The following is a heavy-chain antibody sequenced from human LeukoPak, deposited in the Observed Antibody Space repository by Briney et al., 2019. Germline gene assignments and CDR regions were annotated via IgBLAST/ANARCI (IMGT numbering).Heavy chain of an antibody. Sequence: GGSLRLSCAASGFTFNSYSMNWVRQAPGKGLEWVSSISSTSSYIYYADSVKGRFTISRDNAKNSLYLQMNSLRAEDTAVYYCVRWVCSPTSCYCFDYWGQGTLVAVSS. V-gene: IGHV3-21*01. CDR2: ISSTSSYI. CDR1: GFTFNSYS. D-gene: IGHD2-2*01. CDR3: VRWVCSPTSCYCFDY. J-gene: IGHJ4*02.